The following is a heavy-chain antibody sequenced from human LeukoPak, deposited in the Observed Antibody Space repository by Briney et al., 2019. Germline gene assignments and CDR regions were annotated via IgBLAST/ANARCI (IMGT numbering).Heavy chain of an antibody. V-gene: IGHV4-34*01. D-gene: IGHD3-10*01. CDR3: ARGRITMVRGVKGYYYYGMDV. Sequence: SETLSLTCAVYGGSFSDYYWSWIRQPPGKGLEWIGEINHSGSTNYNPSLKSRVTISVDTSKNQFSLKLSSVTAADTAVYYCARGRITMVRGVKGYYYYGMDVWGQGTTVTVSS. CDR2: INHSGST. J-gene: IGHJ6*02. CDR1: GGSFSDYY.